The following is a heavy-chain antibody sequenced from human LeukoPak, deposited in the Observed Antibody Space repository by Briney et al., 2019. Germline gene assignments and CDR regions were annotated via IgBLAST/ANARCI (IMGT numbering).Heavy chain of an antibody. CDR1: GFRLSNYG. D-gene: IGHD6-25*01. V-gene: IGHV3-23*01. CDR2: ITDSGGST. J-gene: IGHJ3*02. CDR3: AKDRGTSLCDAFDI. Sequence: PGGSLRLSCAVSGFRLSNYGMSWVRQPPGKGLEWVSVITDSGGSTYYADSVKGRFTISRDNSKHTMYLQMDSLGAEDTAVYYCAKDRGTSLCDAFDIWGQGTMVTVSS.